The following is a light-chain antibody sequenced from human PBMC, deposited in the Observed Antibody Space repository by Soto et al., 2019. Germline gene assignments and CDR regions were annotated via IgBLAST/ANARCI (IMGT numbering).Light chain of an antibody. CDR1: QSLTSNS. J-gene: IGKJ1*01. CDR3: QQYGSSPPT. V-gene: IGKV3-20*01. Sequence: EIVLTRSPGTLYLSPWEPEMIYCRASQSLTSNSIAWYQQRLGQSPRLLIFGASSRATGIPDRFSGSGSGTDFTLSISGLEPEDFSVYYCQQYGSSPPTLGQGTEVDIK. CDR2: GAS.